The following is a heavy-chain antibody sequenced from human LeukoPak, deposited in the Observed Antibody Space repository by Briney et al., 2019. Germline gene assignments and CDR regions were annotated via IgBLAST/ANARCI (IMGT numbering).Heavy chain of an antibody. J-gene: IGHJ4*02. Sequence: ASVTVSCRASGYTFTVYYMHWVRQAPGQGVEGMGWINPNSGGTNYTQKFQGRDTMTTHTSIRTAYMELSRLRSHATAVYYCARSGGLSILEFDYWGQGTLVTVSS. D-gene: IGHD3-16*01. CDR3: ARSGGLSILEFDY. CDR1: GYTFTVYY. V-gene: IGHV1-2*02. CDR2: INPNSGGT.